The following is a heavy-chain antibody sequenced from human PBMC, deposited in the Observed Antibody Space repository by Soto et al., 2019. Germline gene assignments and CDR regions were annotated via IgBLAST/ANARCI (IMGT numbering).Heavy chain of an antibody. CDR2: IWYDGSNK. CDR3: ASQDYGDYVRYYYYGMDV. V-gene: IGHV3-33*01. J-gene: IGHJ6*02. CDR1: GFTFSSYG. D-gene: IGHD4-17*01. Sequence: QVQLVESGGGVVQPGRSLRLSCAASGFTFSSYGMHWVRQAPGKGLEWVAVIWYDGSNKYYADSVKGRFTISRDNSKNTLYLQMNSLRAEDTAVYYGASQDYGDYVRYYYYGMDVWGQGTTVTVSS.